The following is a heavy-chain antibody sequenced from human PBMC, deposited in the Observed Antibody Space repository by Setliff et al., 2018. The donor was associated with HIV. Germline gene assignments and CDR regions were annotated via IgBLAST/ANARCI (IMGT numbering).Heavy chain of an antibody. D-gene: IGHD3-22*01. CDR2: IYYSGST. CDR1: GGSISSYY. Sequence: SETLSLTCAVSGGSISSYYWSWIRQPPGKGLEWIGYIYYSGSTNYNPSLKSRVTISVDTSKNQFSLKLSSVTATDTAVYYCAGDSDYYDSSGRHIRLFNYWGQGTLVTVSS. V-gene: IGHV4-59*01. CDR3: AGDSDYYDSSGRHIRLFNY. J-gene: IGHJ4*02.